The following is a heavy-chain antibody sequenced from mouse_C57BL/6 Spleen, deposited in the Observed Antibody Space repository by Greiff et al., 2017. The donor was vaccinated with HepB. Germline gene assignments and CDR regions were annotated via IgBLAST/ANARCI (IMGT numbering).Heavy chain of an antibody. D-gene: IGHD3-1*01. J-gene: IGHJ2*01. Sequence: QVQLKQPGAELVRPGTSVKLSCKASGYTFTSYWMHWVKQRPGQGLEWIGVIDPSDSYTNYNQKFKGKATLTVDTSSSTAYMQLSSLTSEDSAVYYCARGGSDYWGQGTTLTVSS. CDR3: ARGGSDY. CDR1: GYTFTSYW. CDR2: IDPSDSYT. V-gene: IGHV1-59*01.